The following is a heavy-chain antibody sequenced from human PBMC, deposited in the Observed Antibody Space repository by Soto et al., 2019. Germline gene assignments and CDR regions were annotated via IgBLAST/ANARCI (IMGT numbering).Heavy chain of an antibody. Sequence: PGGSLRLSCAASGFTFSSYAMNWVRQAPGKELEWVSVISGSGGSTYYADAVKGRFTISRDNSKNTLYLQMNSLRAEDTAVYYCTHLLSLAHPYSYLWGQGTQVTVSS. V-gene: IGHV3-23*01. CDR2: ISGSGGST. CDR3: THLLSLAHPYSYL. J-gene: IGHJ4*02. D-gene: IGHD2-21*01. CDR1: GFTFSSYA.